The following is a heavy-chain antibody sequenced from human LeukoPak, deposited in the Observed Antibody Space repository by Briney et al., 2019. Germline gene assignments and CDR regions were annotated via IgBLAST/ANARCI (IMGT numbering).Heavy chain of an antibody. D-gene: IGHD2-15*01. CDR3: ARVDCSGGSCYSPMGAFDI. Sequence: SETLSLTCTVSGVSFSSYYWTWIRQPAGKGLEWIGRIYSSGNTNYNPSLESRVTMSIDTSKKQISLKLTSVTAADTAVYYCARVDCSGGSCYSPMGAFDIWGQGTMVTVSS. V-gene: IGHV4-4*07. CDR2: IYSSGNT. J-gene: IGHJ3*02. CDR1: GVSFSSYY.